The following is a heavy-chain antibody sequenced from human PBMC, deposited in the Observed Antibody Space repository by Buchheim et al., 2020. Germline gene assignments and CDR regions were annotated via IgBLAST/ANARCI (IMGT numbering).Heavy chain of an antibody. CDR2: INHSGST. CDR3: ARVTAMALYYFDY. CDR1: GGSFSGYY. D-gene: IGHD5-18*01. J-gene: IGHJ4*02. Sequence: QVQLQQWGAGLLKPSETLSLTCAVYGGSFSGYYWSWIRQPPGKGLEWIGEINHSGSTNYNPSLKSRVTISVDTSKNQFSLKLSSVTAADTAVYYCARVTAMALYYFDYWGQGTL. V-gene: IGHV4-34*01.